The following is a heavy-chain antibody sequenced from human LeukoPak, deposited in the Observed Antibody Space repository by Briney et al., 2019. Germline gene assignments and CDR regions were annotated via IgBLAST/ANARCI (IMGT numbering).Heavy chain of an antibody. V-gene: IGHV3-7*01. CDR3: ARESRITGTTTSGFDI. Sequence: GGSLRLSCVASGFTFSNYWMSWVRQAPGKGLEWVANIKRDGRDKNSVDSVKGRFTISRDNAKNSMFLQMNSLRVEDTAVYYCARESRITGTTTSGFDIWGQGTMVTVSS. CDR1: GFTFSNYW. D-gene: IGHD1-14*01. CDR2: IKRDGRDK. J-gene: IGHJ3*02.